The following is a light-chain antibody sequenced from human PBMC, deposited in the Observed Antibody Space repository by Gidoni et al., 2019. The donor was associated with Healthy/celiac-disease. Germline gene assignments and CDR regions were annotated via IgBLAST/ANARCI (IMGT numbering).Light chain of an antibody. Sequence: DIVITQSPASLAVSLGERATINCKSSQSVLYNSNNRNYLAWYQQKPGQPPRLLIYWASTRESGVPDRFSGSGSGTDFTLTISSLQAEDVAVYYCQQYYSTLTFXGXTKVEIK. CDR1: QSVLYNSNNRNY. CDR3: QQYYSTLT. V-gene: IGKV4-1*01. J-gene: IGKJ4*01. CDR2: WAS.